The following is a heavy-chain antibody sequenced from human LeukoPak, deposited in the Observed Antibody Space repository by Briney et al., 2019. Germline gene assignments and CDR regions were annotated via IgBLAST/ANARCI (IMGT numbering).Heavy chain of an antibody. J-gene: IGHJ4*02. CDR3: ARDGGDYDILTGYYDY. CDR2: INPSGGST. D-gene: IGHD3-9*01. CDR1: GYCFTSYY. Sequence: ASVKVSCKASGYCFTSYYMHWVRQAPGQGLEWMGIINPSGGSTSYAQKFQGRVTMTRDTSTSTVYTELSSLRSEDTAVYYCARDGGDYDILTGYYDYWGQGTLVTVSS. V-gene: IGHV1-46*01.